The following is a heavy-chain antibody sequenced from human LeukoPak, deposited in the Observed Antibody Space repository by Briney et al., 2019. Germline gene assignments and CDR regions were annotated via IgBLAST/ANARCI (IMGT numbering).Heavy chain of an antibody. D-gene: IGHD6-13*01. CDR2: AHHSGST. J-gene: IGHJ4*02. V-gene: IGHV4-38-2*02. Sequence: PSETLSLTCTVSGYSISSGYWWGWIRQSPGMGLEWIGSAHHSGSTYYNPSFKSRVTISVDTSKNQFSLKLSSVTAADTAVYYCARVRPDIAATGTWAAPVWGQGTLVTVSS. CDR1: GYSISSGYW. CDR3: ARVRPDIAATGTWAAPV.